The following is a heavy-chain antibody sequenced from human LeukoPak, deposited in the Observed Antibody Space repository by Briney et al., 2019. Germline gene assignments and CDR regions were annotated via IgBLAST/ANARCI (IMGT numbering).Heavy chain of an antibody. Sequence: PGGSLRLSCAASGFTFSSYTMNWVRRAPGKGLEWVSSITFSSSYIYYADSVKGRFTISREEAKNSLYLQMNSLRAEDTAVYYCARDWDSSGWHQFGIDVWGQGTTVIVSS. CDR3: ARDWDSSGWHQFGIDV. CDR2: ITFSSSYI. J-gene: IGHJ6*01. CDR1: GFTFSSYT. V-gene: IGHV3-21*01. D-gene: IGHD6-19*01.